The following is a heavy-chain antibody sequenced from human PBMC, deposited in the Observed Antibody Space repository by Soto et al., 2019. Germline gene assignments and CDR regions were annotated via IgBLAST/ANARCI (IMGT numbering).Heavy chain of an antibody. Sequence: PSETLSLACTVSGGSISSYYWSWIRQPPGKGLEWIGYIYYSGSTNYNPSLKSRVTISVDTSKNQFSLKLSSVTAADTAVYHCARRCGTTFDYWGQGTLVTVSS. CDR1: GGSISSYY. D-gene: IGHD1-1*01. CDR3: ARRCGTTFDY. J-gene: IGHJ4*02. CDR2: IYYSGST. V-gene: IGHV4-59*08.